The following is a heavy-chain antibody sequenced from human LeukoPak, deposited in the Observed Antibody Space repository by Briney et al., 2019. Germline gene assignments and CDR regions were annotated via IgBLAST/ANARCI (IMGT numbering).Heavy chain of an antibody. Sequence: ASVKVSCKASGGTFSSYAISWVRQAPGQGPEWMGGIIPIFGTANYAQKFQGRVTITADESTSTAYMELSSLRSEDTAVYYCARDKGYSYEANFDYWGQGTLVTVSS. J-gene: IGHJ4*02. CDR1: GGTFSSYA. CDR3: ARDKGYSYEANFDY. CDR2: IIPIFGTA. V-gene: IGHV1-69*13. D-gene: IGHD5-18*01.